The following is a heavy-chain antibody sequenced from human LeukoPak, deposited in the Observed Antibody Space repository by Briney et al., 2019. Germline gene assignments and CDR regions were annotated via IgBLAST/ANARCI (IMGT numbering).Heavy chain of an antibody. Sequence: AGGSLRLSCAASGFTFSSYEMNWVRQAPGKGVEWVSYISSSGSTIYYADSVKGRFTISRDNAKNSLYLQMNSLRAEDTAVYYCAREDYGDYDYDYWGQGTLVTVSS. CDR1: GFTFSSYE. D-gene: IGHD4-17*01. CDR2: ISSSGSTI. J-gene: IGHJ4*02. V-gene: IGHV3-48*03. CDR3: AREDYGDYDYDY.